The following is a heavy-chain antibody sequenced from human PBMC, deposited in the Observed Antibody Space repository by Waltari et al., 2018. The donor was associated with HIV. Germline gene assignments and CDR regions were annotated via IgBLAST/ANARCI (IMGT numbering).Heavy chain of an antibody. Sequence: QVHPQESGPGLVKPSEARSLPCSVAGDSLINYYWSWVRQSPEKGLEWIGSSFYGGDTTYNPSRKSRATISIDPSASQLSLKINSVTAADSGVYYCARPIRGSGVGAFHVWGQGTTVIVSS. D-gene: IGHD1-26*01. CDR1: GDSLINYY. V-gene: IGHV4-59*08. J-gene: IGHJ6*02. CDR2: SFYGGDT. CDR3: ARPIRGSGVGAFHV.